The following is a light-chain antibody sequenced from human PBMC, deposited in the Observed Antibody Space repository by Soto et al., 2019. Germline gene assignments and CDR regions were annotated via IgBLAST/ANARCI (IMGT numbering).Light chain of an antibody. CDR3: QQYVTPMYT. V-gene: IGKV3-20*01. Sequence: EIVLTQSPGTLSLSPGERATLSCRASQSVANSYLAWYQQTPGQAPRLLIYGASSRATGIPERFSGSGSGTDVTLTISRLEPEDFAVYFCQQYVTPMYTFGQGTKLEIK. CDR2: GAS. CDR1: QSVANSY. J-gene: IGKJ2*01.